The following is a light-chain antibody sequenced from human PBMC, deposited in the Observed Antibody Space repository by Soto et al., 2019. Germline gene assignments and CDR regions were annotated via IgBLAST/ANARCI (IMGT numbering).Light chain of an antibody. CDR1: RSDVGGYNF. V-gene: IGLV2-14*01. CDR3: SSYTSNSTRV. Sequence: QSALTQPRSVSGSPGQSVTISCTGTRSDVGGYNFVSWYQQHPGKAPKLMIYEVSNRPSGVSNRFSGSKSGNTASLSISGLQAEDEAEYYCSSYTSNSTRVFGTGTKVTVL. CDR2: EVS. J-gene: IGLJ1*01.